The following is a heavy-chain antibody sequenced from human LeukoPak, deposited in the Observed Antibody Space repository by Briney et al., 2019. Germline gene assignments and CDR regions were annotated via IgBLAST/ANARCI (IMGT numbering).Heavy chain of an antibody. CDR3: ARETGYRFDY. J-gene: IGHJ4*02. D-gene: IGHD3-9*01. V-gene: IGHV3-30-3*01. CDR1: GFTFSDYA. CDR2: VSYDGSNK. Sequence: SGGSLRLSCSASGFTFSDYAVHWVRQAPGRGLECVAVVSYDGSNKNHADSVKGRFTISRDNSKNTLYLQMNSLRVEDTAVYYCARETGYRFDYWGRGTLVSVSS.